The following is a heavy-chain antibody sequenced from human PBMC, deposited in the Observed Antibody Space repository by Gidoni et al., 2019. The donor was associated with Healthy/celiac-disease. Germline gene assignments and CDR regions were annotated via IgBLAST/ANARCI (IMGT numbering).Heavy chain of an antibody. J-gene: IGHJ2*01. D-gene: IGHD4-17*01. Sequence: QLQLQESGPGLVKPSETLSLTCTVSGGSISSSSYYWGWIRQPPGKGLEWIGSIYYSGSTYYNPSLKSRVTISVDTSKNQFSLKLSSVTAADTAVYYCARDLNYGDYWSSRPTDWYFDLWGRGTLVTVSS. CDR2: IYYSGST. CDR3: ARDLNYGDYWSSRPTDWYFDL. CDR1: GGSISSSSYY. V-gene: IGHV4-39*07.